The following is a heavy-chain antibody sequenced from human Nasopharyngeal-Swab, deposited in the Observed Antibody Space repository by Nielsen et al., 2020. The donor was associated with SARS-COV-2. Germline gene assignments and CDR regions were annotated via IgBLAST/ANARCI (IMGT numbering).Heavy chain of an antibody. V-gene: IGHV3-21*01. CDR1: GFTFSSYS. D-gene: IGHD6-13*01. Sequence: GESLKISCAASGFTFSSYSMNWVRQAPGKGLEWVSSISSSSSYIYYADSVKGRFTISRDNAKNSLYLQMNSLRAEDTAVCYCARADSSSWYFDYWGQGTLVTVSS. J-gene: IGHJ4*02. CDR2: ISSSSSYI. CDR3: ARADSSSWYFDY.